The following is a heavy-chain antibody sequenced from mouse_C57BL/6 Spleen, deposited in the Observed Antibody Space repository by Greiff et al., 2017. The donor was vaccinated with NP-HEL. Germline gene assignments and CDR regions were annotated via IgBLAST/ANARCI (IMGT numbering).Heavy chain of an antibody. D-gene: IGHD3-2*02. CDR2: ISYDGSN. V-gene: IGHV3-6*01. Sequence: ESGPGLVKPSQSLSLTCSVTGYSITSGYYWNWIRQFPGNKLEWMGYISYDGSNNYNPSLKNRISITRDTSKNQFFLKLNSVTTEDTATYYCAREGGSGYAMDYWGQGTSVTVSS. J-gene: IGHJ4*01. CDR1: GYSITSGYY. CDR3: AREGGSGYAMDY.